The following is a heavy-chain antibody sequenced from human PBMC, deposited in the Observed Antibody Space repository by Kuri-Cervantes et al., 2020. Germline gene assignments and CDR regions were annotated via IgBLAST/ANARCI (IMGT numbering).Heavy chain of an antibody. CDR3: AREGEYSSSSGFNY. D-gene: IGHD6-6*01. Sequence: LSLTCAVSGGSISSSNWWSWVRQPPGKGLEWVALISFDGIYKRYADSVKGRFTISRDNSKNTLSLQMNSLRAEDTAVYYCAREGEYSSSSGFNYWGQGTLVTVSS. CDR2: ISFDGIYK. J-gene: IGHJ4*02. V-gene: IGHV3-30*16. CDR1: GGSISSSN.